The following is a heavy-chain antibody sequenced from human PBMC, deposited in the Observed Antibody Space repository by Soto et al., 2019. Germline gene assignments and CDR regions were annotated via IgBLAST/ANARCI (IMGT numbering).Heavy chain of an antibody. J-gene: IGHJ4*02. CDR2: IIPIFGTA. V-gene: IGHV1-69*06. CDR3: ASELLGYSSSWYLDVIGGNYFDY. D-gene: IGHD6-13*01. CDR1: GGTFSSYA. Sequence: SVKVSCKASGGTFSSYAISWVRQAPGQGLEWMGGIIPIFGTANYAQKFQGRVTITADKSTSTAYMELSSLRSEDTAVYYCASELLGYSSSWYLDVIGGNYFDYWGQGTLVTVSS.